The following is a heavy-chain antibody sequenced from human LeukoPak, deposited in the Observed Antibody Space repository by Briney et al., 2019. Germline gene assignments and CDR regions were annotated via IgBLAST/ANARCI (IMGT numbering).Heavy chain of an antibody. V-gene: IGHV3-7*01. D-gene: IGHD2-15*01. CDR3: ARRKVVVAASTDAFDI. CDR2: IKQDGSEK. J-gene: IGHJ3*02. CDR1: GFTFSSYW. Sequence: GGSLRLSCAASGFTFSSYWMSWVRQAPGKGLEWVANIKQDGSEKYYVDSVKGRFTISSDNAKNSLYLQMNSLRAEDTAVYYCARRKVVVAASTDAFDIWGQGTMVTVSS.